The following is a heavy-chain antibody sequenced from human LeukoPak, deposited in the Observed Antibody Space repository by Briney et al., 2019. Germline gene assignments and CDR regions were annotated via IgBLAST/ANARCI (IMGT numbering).Heavy chain of an antibody. V-gene: IGHV3-7*01. CDR1: GFTFSSYW. J-gene: IGHJ4*02. Sequence: GGSLRLSCAASGFTFSSYWMSWVRQAPGKGLEWVANIKQDGSEKYYVDSVKGRFTISRDNAKNSLYLQMNSLRAEDTAVYYCATSRGYCSSTSCRDDYYFDYWGQGTLVTVSS. D-gene: IGHD2-2*01. CDR3: ATSRGYCSSTSCRDDYYFDY. CDR2: IKQDGSEK.